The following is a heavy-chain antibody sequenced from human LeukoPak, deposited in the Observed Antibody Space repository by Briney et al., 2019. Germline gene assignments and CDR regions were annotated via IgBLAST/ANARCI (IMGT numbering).Heavy chain of an antibody. CDR2: ISGSGGST. CDR1: GFTFSSYV. D-gene: IGHD3-10*01. Sequence: GGSLRLSCAASGFTFSSYVMSWVRQAPGKGLEWVSGISGSGGSTYYADSVKGRFTISRDNSKNTLYLQMNSLRAEDTAVYYCAKSLFRGVINYGMDVWGQGTTVTVSS. V-gene: IGHV3-23*01. CDR3: AKSLFRGVINYGMDV. J-gene: IGHJ6*02.